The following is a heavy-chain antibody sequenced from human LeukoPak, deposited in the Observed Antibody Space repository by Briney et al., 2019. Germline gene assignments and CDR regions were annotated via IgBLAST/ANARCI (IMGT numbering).Heavy chain of an antibody. CDR1: GFTVSSNY. J-gene: IGHJ6*03. CDR3: ARDPYSGGYGSYYYYYMDV. D-gene: IGHD1-26*01. V-gene: IGHV3-53*01. Sequence: GGSLRLSCAASGFTVSSNYMSWVRQAPGKGLEWVSVIYSGGSTYYADSVKGRFTISRDNSKNTLYLQMNSLRAEDTAVYYCARDPYSGGYGSYYYYYMDVWGKGTTVTISS. CDR2: IYSGGST.